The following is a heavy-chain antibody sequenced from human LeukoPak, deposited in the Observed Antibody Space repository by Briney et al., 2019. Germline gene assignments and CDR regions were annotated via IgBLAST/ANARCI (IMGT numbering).Heavy chain of an antibody. V-gene: IGHV3-21*01. CDR1: GFTFSSYS. Sequence: GGSLRLSCAASGFTFSSYSMNWVRQAPGKGLEWVSSISSSSYIYYADSVKGRFTISRDNAKNSLYLQMNSLRAEDTAVYYCCSNYDSSGYYYAPDYWGQGTLVTVSS. CDR2: ISSSSYI. CDR3: CSNYDSSGYYYAPDY. D-gene: IGHD3-22*01. J-gene: IGHJ4*02.